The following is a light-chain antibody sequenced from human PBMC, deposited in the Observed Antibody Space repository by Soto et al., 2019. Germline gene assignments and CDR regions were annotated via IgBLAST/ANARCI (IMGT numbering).Light chain of an antibody. CDR3: QQRSNWWT. CDR1: QSVSSY. V-gene: IGKV3-11*01. CDR2: DAS. Sequence: DIELTQSPATLSLYPGERANLXCRASQSVSSYLAWYQQKPSKAPRPLIYDASNRDTGITARFSGSGYGKDFNITISSLEPEDFAVYDCQQRSNWWTFGQGTKVDI. J-gene: IGKJ1*01.